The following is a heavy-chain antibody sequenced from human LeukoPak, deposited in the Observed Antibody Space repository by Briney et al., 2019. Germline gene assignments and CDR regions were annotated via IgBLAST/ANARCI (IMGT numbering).Heavy chain of an antibody. Sequence: PSETLSLTCTVSGGSISSYYWSWIRQPAGKGLEWIGRIYTSGSTNYNPSLKSRVTMSVDTSKNQFSLKLSSVTAADTAVYYCAGAGINYYDSSLDYWGQGTLVTVSS. V-gene: IGHV4-4*07. J-gene: IGHJ4*02. CDR2: IYTSGST. CDR1: GGSISSYY. D-gene: IGHD3-22*01. CDR3: AGAGINYYDSSLDY.